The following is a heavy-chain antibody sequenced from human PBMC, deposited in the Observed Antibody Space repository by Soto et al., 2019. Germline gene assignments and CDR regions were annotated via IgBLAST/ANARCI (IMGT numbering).Heavy chain of an antibody. Sequence: ASVKVSCKASGGTFSSYAISWVRQAPGQGLEWMGGIIPIFVTANYAQKFQGRVTITADESTSTAYMELSSLRSEDTAVYYCARNKVRDIVVVPAHPQRLYYYYGMDVWGQGTTVTVSS. CDR2: IIPIFVTA. V-gene: IGHV1-69*13. CDR3: ARNKVRDIVVVPAHPQRLYYYYGMDV. D-gene: IGHD2-2*01. J-gene: IGHJ6*02. CDR1: GGTFSSYA.